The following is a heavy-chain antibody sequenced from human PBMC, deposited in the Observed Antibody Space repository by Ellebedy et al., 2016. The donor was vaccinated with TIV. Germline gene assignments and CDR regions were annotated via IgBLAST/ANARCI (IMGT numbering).Heavy chain of an antibody. Sequence: SETLSLTCTVSGDSITSGSYFYWNWIRQFPGKGMEWIGYIYANSGTSYYTPSLRSRVTISVDTSNNRFTLRLISVTAADTAVYYCARGHDWNYAFGYWGQGTLVTVSS. CDR3: ARGHDWNYAFGY. CDR2: IYANSGTS. D-gene: IGHD1-7*01. CDR1: GDSITSGSYFY. J-gene: IGHJ4*02. V-gene: IGHV4-31*03.